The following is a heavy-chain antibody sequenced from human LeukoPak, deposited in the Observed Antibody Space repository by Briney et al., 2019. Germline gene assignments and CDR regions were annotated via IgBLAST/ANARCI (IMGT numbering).Heavy chain of an antibody. CDR3: TRPSYYDSRGYSTDGFDI. J-gene: IGHJ3*02. Sequence: GGSLRLSCVASGFTVSDHYIDWVRQAPGKGLEWVGRNRDKSKSYTTDYAASVRGRFTISRDDSKNSLYLQMYSLRTEDTAVYFCTRPSYYDSRGYSTDGFDIWGQGTMVTVSS. V-gene: IGHV3-72*01. D-gene: IGHD3-22*01. CDR1: GFTVSDHY. CDR2: NRDKSKSYTT.